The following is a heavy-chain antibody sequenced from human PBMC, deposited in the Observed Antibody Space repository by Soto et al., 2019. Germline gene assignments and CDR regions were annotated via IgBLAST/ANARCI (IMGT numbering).Heavy chain of an antibody. J-gene: IGHJ4*02. Sequence: LSLTCTVSGGSVSSGSYYWSWIRQPPGKGLEYIGNIYYSGSTNYNPSLKSRVTISVDTSKNQFSLKLNSVTAADTAVYYCARGLRWLDYWGQGTLVTVSS. D-gene: IGHD2-21*01. CDR2: IYYSGST. CDR1: GGSVSSGSYY. V-gene: IGHV4-61*01. CDR3: ARGLRWLDY.